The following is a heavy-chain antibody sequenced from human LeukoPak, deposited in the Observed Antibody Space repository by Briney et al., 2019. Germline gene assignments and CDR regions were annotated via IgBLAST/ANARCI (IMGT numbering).Heavy chain of an antibody. V-gene: IGHV3-7*01. D-gene: IGHD5-12*01. Sequence: GGSLRLSCAASGFTFSSYSMNWVHQAPGKGLEWVANIKQDGSEKYYVDSVKGRFTISRDNAKNSLYLQMNSLRAEDTAVYYCASPMVATCDYWGQGTLVTVSS. CDR2: IKQDGSEK. CDR1: GFTFSSYS. CDR3: ASPMVATCDY. J-gene: IGHJ4*02.